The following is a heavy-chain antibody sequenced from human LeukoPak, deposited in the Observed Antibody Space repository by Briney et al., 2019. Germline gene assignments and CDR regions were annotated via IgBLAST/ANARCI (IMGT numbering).Heavy chain of an antibody. CDR2: IDNDGSSS. J-gene: IGHJ6*04. CDR3: ARGGVGSSGYVDYYYYSMDV. CDR1: GFTFTRHW. Sequence: GGSLRLSCAASGFTFTRHWMHWVRQAPGRGLVWVSRIDNDGSSSTYADSVKGRFTISRDSAKNTLYLQMTSLRDEDTAVYYCARGGVGSSGYVDYYYYSMDVWGKGTAVTVSS. D-gene: IGHD5-18*01. V-gene: IGHV3-74*01.